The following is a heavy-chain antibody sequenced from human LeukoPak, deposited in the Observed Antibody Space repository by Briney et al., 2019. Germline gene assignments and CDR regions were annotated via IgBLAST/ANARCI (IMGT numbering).Heavy chain of an antibody. D-gene: IGHD2-2*01. CDR3: ARLGYCSSTSCLYYFDY. J-gene: IGHJ4*02. V-gene: IGHV5-10-1*01. Sequence: GESLKISCKGSGYSFTRYWISWVRQMPGKGLEWMGRIDPSDSYTNYSPSFQGHVTISADKSISTAYLQWSSLKASDTAMYYCARLGYCSSTSCLYYFDYWGQGTLVTVSS. CDR1: GYSFTRYW. CDR2: IDPSDSYT.